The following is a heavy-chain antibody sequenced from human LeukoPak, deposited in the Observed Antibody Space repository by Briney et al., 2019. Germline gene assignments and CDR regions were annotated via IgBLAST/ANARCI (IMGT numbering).Heavy chain of an antibody. CDR2: ISWDCGST. D-gene: IGHD1-7*01. V-gene: IGHV3-43*01. J-gene: IGHJ4*02. CDR3: ANLNSVGY. CDR1: GCTFDDYT. Sequence: GGSLRLSCAASGCTFDDYTMHWVRQAPGKGLEWVSLISWDCGSTYYADSVKGRFTISRDNSKNSLYLQMNSLRTEDSAVYYCANLNSVGYWGQGTLVTVSS.